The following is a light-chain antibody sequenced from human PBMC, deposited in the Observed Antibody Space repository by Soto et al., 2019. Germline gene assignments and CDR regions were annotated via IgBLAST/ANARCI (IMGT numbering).Light chain of an antibody. CDR3: QRYDISPFP. Sequence: DIVLTQSPGTLSLSPGERATISCRASQSVSSTYLAWYQQKPGQAPRLLIYGASSRATGIPDRFSGSGSGTDFTLTISRLEPEDFAVYYCQRYDISPFPFGQGTKLEIK. CDR1: QSVSSTY. J-gene: IGKJ2*01. CDR2: GAS. V-gene: IGKV3-20*01.